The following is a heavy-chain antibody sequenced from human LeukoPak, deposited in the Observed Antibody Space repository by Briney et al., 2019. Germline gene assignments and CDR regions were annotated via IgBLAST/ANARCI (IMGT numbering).Heavy chain of an antibody. J-gene: IGHJ4*02. CDR3: AKDIVVVPAAIDY. CDR1: GITVSSNY. D-gene: IGHD2-2*01. V-gene: IGHV3-53*01. Sequence: GGSLRLSCAASGITVSSNYMSWVRQAPGKGLGWVSVIYSGGSTYYADSVKGRFTISRDNSKNTLYLQMNSLRAEDTAVYYCAKDIVVVPAAIDYWGQGTLVTVSS. CDR2: IYSGGST.